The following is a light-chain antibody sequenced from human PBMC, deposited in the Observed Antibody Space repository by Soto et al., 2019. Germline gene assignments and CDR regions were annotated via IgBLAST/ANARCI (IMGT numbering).Light chain of an antibody. CDR3: MQTLQTRT. V-gene: IGKV2-28*01. CDR2: MGS. Sequence: DIVVTQSPLSLTVTPGEPASISCRSSQSLLHSNGYTYLDWYLQKTGQSPQVLIYMGSNRASGGPDRFSGSGSGTDFALTMSILEAEYAGVYYCMQTLQTRTFGQGTKVEI. J-gene: IGKJ1*01. CDR1: QSLLHSNGYTY.